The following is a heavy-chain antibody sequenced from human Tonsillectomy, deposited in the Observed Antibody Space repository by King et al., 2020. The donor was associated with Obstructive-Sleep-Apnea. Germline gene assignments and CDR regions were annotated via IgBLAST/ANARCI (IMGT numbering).Heavy chain of an antibody. CDR3: AGEETPLWFGDSAVKY. Sequence: VQLVESGGGVVQPGRSLRLSCAASGFTFSSYAMHWVRQAPGKGLEWVAVISYDGSNKYYADSVKGRFTISRDNSKNTLFLQMNSLRAEDTAVYYCAGEETPLWFGDSAVKYWGQGTLVTVSS. D-gene: IGHD3-10*01. CDR1: GFTFSSYA. V-gene: IGHV3-30*04. CDR2: ISYDGSNK. J-gene: IGHJ4*02.